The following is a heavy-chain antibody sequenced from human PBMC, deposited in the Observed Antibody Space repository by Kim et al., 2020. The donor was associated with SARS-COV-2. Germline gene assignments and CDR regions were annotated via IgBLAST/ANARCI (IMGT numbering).Heavy chain of an antibody. Sequence: SETLSLTCTVSGGSISSSSYYWGWIRQPPGKGLEWIGSINYSGSTYYNPSLKRRVTISVDTTKNQFSLKLSSVTAADTAVYYCARTYYDFWSGPDTFDYWGQGTLVTVSS. CDR3: ARTYYDFWSGPDTFDY. J-gene: IGHJ4*02. D-gene: IGHD3-3*01. CDR2: INYSGST. V-gene: IGHV4-39*01. CDR1: GGSISSSSYY.